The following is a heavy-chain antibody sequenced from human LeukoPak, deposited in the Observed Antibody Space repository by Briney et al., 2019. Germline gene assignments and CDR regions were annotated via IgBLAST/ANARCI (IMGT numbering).Heavy chain of an antibody. Sequence: AGGSLRLSCAASGFTFSNYGMSWVRQAPGKGLEWVSAISGSGGSTYYADSVKDRFTISRDNSKNTLYLQMNSLRAEDTAVYYCAKDSGYSYSYYYYGLDVWGQGTTVTVSS. V-gene: IGHV3-23*01. J-gene: IGHJ6*02. CDR3: AKDSGYSYSYYYYGLDV. CDR1: GFTFSNYG. D-gene: IGHD5-18*01. CDR2: ISGSGGST.